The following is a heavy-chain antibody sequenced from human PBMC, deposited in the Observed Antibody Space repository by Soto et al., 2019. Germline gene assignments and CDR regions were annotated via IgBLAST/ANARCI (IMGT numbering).Heavy chain of an antibody. D-gene: IGHD6-13*01. CDR3: ASGSGLIAAAGIDWFDP. CDR1: GGSISSSSYY. V-gene: IGHV4-39*01. Sequence: SETLSLTCTVSGGSISSSSYYWGWIRQPPGKGLEWIGSIYYSGSTYYNPSLKSRVTISVDTSKNQFSLKLSSVTAADTAVYYCASGSGLIAAAGIDWFDPWGQGTLVTVSS. J-gene: IGHJ5*02. CDR2: IYYSGST.